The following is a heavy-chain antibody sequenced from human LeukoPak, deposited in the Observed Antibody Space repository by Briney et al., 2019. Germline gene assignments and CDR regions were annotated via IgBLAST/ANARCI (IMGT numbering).Heavy chain of an antibody. CDR1: GFTFSSYS. J-gene: IGHJ4*02. CDR2: ISSISSYI. Sequence: GGSLRLSFAASGFTFSSYSMNWVRQAPGKGLEWVSSISSISSYIYYADSVKGRFTISRDNAKNSLYLQMNSLRAEDTAVYYCARVVGIAAAGTPHWGQGTLVTVSS. D-gene: IGHD6-13*01. CDR3: ARVVGIAAAGTPH. V-gene: IGHV3-21*01.